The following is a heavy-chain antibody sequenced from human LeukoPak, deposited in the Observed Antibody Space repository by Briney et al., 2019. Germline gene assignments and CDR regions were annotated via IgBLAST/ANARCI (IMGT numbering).Heavy chain of an antibody. Sequence: GGSLRLSCAASGFTFSSYSMTWVRQAPGKGLEWVSSISSSSSYIYYADSVKGRFTISRDNAKNSLYLQMNSLRAEDTAVYYCASPSRGYGYFDYWGQGTLVTVSS. CDR3: ASPSRGYGYFDY. CDR1: GFTFSSYS. CDR2: ISSSSSYI. V-gene: IGHV3-21*01. D-gene: IGHD1-1*01. J-gene: IGHJ4*02.